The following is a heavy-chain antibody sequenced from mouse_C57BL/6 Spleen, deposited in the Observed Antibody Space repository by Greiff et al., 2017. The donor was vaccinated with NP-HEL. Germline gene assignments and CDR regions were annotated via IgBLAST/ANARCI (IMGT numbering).Heavy chain of an antibody. CDR1: GYTFTDYE. J-gene: IGHJ2*01. D-gene: IGHD1-1*01. V-gene: IGHV1-15*01. Sequence: VQLQQSGAELVRPGASVTLSCKASGYTFTDYEMHWVKQTPVHGLEWIGAIDPETGGTAYNQKFKGKAILTADKSSSTAYMELRSLTSEDSAVYYRTREDYGSSSLDYWGQGTTLTVSS. CDR3: TREDYGSSSLDY. CDR2: IDPETGGT.